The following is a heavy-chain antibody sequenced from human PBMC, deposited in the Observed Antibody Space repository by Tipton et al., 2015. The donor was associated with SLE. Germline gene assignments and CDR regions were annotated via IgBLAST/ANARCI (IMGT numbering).Heavy chain of an antibody. Sequence: LRLSCTVSGGSISSSSYYWGWIRQPPGKGLEWIGSIYYSGSTYYNPSLKSRVTISVDTSKNQFSLKLSSVTAADTAVYYCARGGGVVVVPAATKMDVWGKGTTVTVSS. CDR1: GGSISSSSYY. CDR2: IYYSGST. J-gene: IGHJ6*04. V-gene: IGHV4-39*07. CDR3: ARGGGVVVVPAATKMDV. D-gene: IGHD2-2*01.